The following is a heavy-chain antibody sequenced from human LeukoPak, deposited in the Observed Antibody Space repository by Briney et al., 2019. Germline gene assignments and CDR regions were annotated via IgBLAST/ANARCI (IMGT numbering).Heavy chain of an antibody. D-gene: IGHD3-10*01. CDR2: ISDSAGNT. V-gene: IGHV3-23*01. Sequence: PGGSLRLSCAASGFTFSSYAMTWVRQAPGKGLEWVSSISDSAGNTYYPDSVKGRFTISRANSKNTLFLQMNSLGAEDTAVYYCAKVFYYGSGSFIFDCWGQGTLVTVSS. J-gene: IGHJ4*02. CDR3: AKVFYYGSGSFIFDC. CDR1: GFTFSSYA.